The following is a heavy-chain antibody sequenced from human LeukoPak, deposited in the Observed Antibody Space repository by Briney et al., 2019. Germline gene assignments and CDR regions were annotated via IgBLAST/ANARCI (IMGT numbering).Heavy chain of an antibody. V-gene: IGHV3-23*01. J-gene: IGHJ4*02. CDR3: AKGGYTSHYDY. Sequence: GGSLRLSWEASGFTFSSYPMTWVRQAPGKGLQWVSTIRATAGTTYYTDSVKGRFTISRDNSKNTVFLQMNSLRAEDTAVYYCAKGGYTSHYDYWGQGILVTVSS. CDR2: IRATAGTT. CDR1: GFTFSSYP. D-gene: IGHD5-12*01.